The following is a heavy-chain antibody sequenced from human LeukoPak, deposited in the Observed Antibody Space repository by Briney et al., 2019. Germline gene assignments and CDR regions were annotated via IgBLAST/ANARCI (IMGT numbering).Heavy chain of an antibody. CDR3: ARERWGIAAAGEFDY. Sequence: ASVKVSCKASGGTFSSYAISWVRQAPGQRLEWMGWINAGNGNTKYSQKFQGRVTITRDTSASTAYMELSSLRSEDTAVYYCARERWGIAAAGEFDYWGQGTLVTVSS. V-gene: IGHV1-3*01. J-gene: IGHJ4*02. CDR1: GGTFSSYA. D-gene: IGHD6-13*01. CDR2: INAGNGNT.